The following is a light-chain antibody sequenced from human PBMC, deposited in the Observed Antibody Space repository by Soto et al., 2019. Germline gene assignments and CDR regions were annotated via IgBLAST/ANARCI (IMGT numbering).Light chain of an antibody. CDR2: KAS. CDR1: QSISTW. CDR3: QQCNTYPYT. Sequence: IQMTQSPSTLSASVGDRVTITCRASQSISTWLAWYQWKPGKAPKLLIYKASTLERGVPSRFSGSGSGTEFTLTISSLQPDDFATYYCQQCNTYPYTFGQGTKLEIK. J-gene: IGKJ2*01. V-gene: IGKV1-5*03.